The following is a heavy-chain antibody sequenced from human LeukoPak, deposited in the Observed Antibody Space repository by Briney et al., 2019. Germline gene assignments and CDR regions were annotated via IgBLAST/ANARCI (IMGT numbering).Heavy chain of an antibody. V-gene: IGHV4-34*01. CDR3: ASGVVVAATYFDY. CDR1: GGSFSGYY. J-gene: IGHJ4*02. D-gene: IGHD2-15*01. Sequence: PSETLSLTCAVYGGSFSGYYWSWIRQPPWKGLEWIGEINHSGSTNYNPSLKSRVTISVDTSKNQFSLKLSSVTAADTAVYYCASGVVVAATYFDYWGQGTLVTVSS. CDR2: INHSGST.